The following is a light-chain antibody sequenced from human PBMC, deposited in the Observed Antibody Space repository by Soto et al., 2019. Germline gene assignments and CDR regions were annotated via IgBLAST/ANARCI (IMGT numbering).Light chain of an antibody. Sequence: EIVLTQSPGTLSLSPGEGATLSCRASQSVANNYLALYQQKPGQAPRLLIAAASTRATGIRARFSGSGSVTDFSPTISSLLSEDFAVYYCRQYGSSPPHTFGQGTKLEIK. CDR2: AAS. V-gene: IGKV3-20*01. J-gene: IGKJ2*01. CDR3: RQYGSSPPHT. CDR1: QSVANNY.